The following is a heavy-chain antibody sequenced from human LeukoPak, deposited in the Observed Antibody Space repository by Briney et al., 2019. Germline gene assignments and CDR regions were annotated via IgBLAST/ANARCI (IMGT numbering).Heavy chain of an antibody. CDR2: IYYSGST. CDR1: GGSISSYY. J-gene: IGHJ6*03. Sequence: PSETLSLTCTVSGGSISSYYWSWIRQPPGKGLEWIGYIYYSGSTNYNPSLKSRVTISVDTSKNQFSLKLSSVTAADTAVYYCARKAGRGQYYYYYYMDVWGKGTTVTVSS. V-gene: IGHV4-59*01. D-gene: IGHD5-12*01. CDR3: ARKAGRGQYYYYYYMDV.